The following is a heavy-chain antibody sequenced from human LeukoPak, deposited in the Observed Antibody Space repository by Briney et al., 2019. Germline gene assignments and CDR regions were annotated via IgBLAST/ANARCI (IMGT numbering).Heavy chain of an antibody. CDR2: IYSGGST. D-gene: IGHD2-2*02. J-gene: IGHJ4*02. CDR3: ARGNCTSISCFTFDN. V-gene: IGHV3-66*02. CDR1: GFTVSSNY. Sequence: GGSLRLSWAVSGFTVSSNYMTWVRQAPEKGLEWVSLIYSGGSTYYADSVRGRFTISRDSSKNTLYLQINSLRAEDTAVYYCARGNCTSISCFTFDNWGQGTLVTGSS.